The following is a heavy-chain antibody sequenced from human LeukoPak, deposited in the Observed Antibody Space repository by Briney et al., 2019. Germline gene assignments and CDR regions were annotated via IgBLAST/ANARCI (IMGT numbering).Heavy chain of an antibody. Sequence: PGGSLRLSCAASGFTLSYYAMSWARQAPGKGLEWVSVTSASGDSTYYADSVKGRFTISRDNSKSTLYLQMNSLRAEDTAVYYCAKHPYGFDSWGQGTLVTVSS. CDR1: GFTLSYYA. CDR2: TSASGDST. D-gene: IGHD4-17*01. V-gene: IGHV3-23*01. J-gene: IGHJ4*02. CDR3: AKHPYGFDS.